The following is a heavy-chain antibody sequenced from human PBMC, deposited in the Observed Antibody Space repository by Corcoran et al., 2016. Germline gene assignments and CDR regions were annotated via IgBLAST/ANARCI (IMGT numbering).Heavy chain of an antibody. CDR1: GYSISSGYY. CDR3: ARAQGYYYYGMDV. J-gene: IGHJ6*02. CDR2: IYHSGST. Sequence: QVQLQESGPGLVKPSETLSLTCTVSGYSISSGYYWGWIRQPPGKGLEWIGSIYHSGSTYYNPSLKSRVTISVDTSKNQFSLKLSSVTAADTAVYYCARAQGYYYYGMDVWGQGTTVTVSS. V-gene: IGHV4-38-2*02.